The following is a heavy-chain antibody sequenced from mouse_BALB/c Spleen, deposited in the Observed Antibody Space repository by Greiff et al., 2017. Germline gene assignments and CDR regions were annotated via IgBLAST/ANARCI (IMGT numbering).Heavy chain of an antibody. Sequence: EVKLVESGGGLVQPGGSRKLSCAASGFTFSSFGMHWVRQAPEKGLEWVAYISSGSSTIYYADTVKGRFTISRDNPKNTLFLQMTSLRSEDTAMYYCAGSTLKYWGQGTTLTVSS. CDR2: ISSGSSTI. J-gene: IGHJ2*01. CDR3: AGSTLKY. V-gene: IGHV5-17*02. CDR1: GFTFSSFG. D-gene: IGHD2-1*01.